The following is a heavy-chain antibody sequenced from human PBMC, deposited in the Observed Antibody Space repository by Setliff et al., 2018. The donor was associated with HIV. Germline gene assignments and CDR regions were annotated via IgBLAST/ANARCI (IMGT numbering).Heavy chain of an antibody. CDR3: ARGLTSRRGNWFDP. CDR1: GGSISNNSYY. D-gene: IGHD3-10*01. V-gene: IGHV4-39*01. Sequence: PSETLSLTCTVSGGSISNNSYYWGWIRQPPGKGLEWIGSIYYSGSTYYNPSLKSRVTISVDTSKNQFSLKLSSVTAADTAVYYCARGLTSRRGNWFDPWGQGTLVTVSS. CDR2: IYYSGST. J-gene: IGHJ5*02.